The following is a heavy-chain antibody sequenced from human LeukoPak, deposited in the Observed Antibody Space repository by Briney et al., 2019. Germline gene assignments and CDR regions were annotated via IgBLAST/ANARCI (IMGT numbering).Heavy chain of an antibody. CDR2: MSPNSGDT. D-gene: IGHD7-27*01. CDR3: ARGPPNWGYDY. J-gene: IGHJ4*02. Sequence: ASVKVSFTASGYTFTSYDFNWARQATGQRPEWMGWMSPNSGDTGYAQKFQDRVTMTRNTSISTAYMELSSLRSDDTAVYYCARGPPNWGYDYWGPGTLVTVSS. CDR1: GYTFTSYD. V-gene: IGHV1-8*01.